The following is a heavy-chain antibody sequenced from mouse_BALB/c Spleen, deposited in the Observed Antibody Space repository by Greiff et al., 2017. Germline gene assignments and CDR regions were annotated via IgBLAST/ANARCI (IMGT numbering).Heavy chain of an antibody. Sequence: QVQLQQSGADLVRPGASVKMSCKASGYTFTSYTMYWVKQRPGQGLEWIAYINTSSGYTNYTQKFKDKTTLAADKSSSTAYMQLSSLTSEDSAVYYCARRPSYRYGEFAYWGQGTLVTVSA. D-gene: IGHD2-14*01. J-gene: IGHJ3*01. V-gene: IGHV1-4*01. CDR2: INTSSGYT. CDR3: ARRPSYRYGEFAY. CDR1: GYTFTSYT.